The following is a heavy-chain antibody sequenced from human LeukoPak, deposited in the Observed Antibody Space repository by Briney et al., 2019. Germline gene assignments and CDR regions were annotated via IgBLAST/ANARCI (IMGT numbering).Heavy chain of an antibody. D-gene: IGHD6-6*01. J-gene: IGHJ6*03. CDR2: IYYSGST. V-gene: IGHV4-59*01. CDR3: AKARNYYYYYMDV. CDR1: GGSISSYY. Sequence: SETLSLTCTVSGGSISSYYWSWIRQPPGKGLEWIGYIYYSGSTNYNPSLKGRVTISVDTSKNQFSLKLSSVTAADTAVYYCAKARNYYYYYMDVWGKGTTVTVSS.